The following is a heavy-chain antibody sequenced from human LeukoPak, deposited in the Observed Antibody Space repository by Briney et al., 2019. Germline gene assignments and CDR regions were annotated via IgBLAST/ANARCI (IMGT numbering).Heavy chain of an antibody. D-gene: IGHD6-6*01. Sequence: GRSLRLSCAASGFTFSSYGMHWVRQAPGKGLEWVAVISYDGSNKYYADSVKGRFTISRDNSKNTLYLQMNSLRAEDTAVYYCARAPRGSSSGHHVYWGQGTLVTVSS. CDR2: ISYDGSNK. CDR3: ARAPRGSSSGHHVY. J-gene: IGHJ4*02. CDR1: GFTFSSYG. V-gene: IGHV3-30*19.